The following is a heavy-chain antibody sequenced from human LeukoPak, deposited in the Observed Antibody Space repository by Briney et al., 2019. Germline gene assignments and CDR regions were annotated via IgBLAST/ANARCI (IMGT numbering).Heavy chain of an antibody. V-gene: IGHV3-48*03. Sequence: TGGSLRLSCAASGFTFSSYEMNWVRQATGKGLEWVSYISSSGNTKYYAGSVKGRFTVSRDNAKNSLYLQMNSLRAEDTAVYYCARDQYCSSTTCYGFDPWGQGTLVTVSS. J-gene: IGHJ5*02. CDR3: ARDQYCSSTTCYGFDP. CDR2: ISSSGNTK. D-gene: IGHD2-2*01. CDR1: GFTFSSYE.